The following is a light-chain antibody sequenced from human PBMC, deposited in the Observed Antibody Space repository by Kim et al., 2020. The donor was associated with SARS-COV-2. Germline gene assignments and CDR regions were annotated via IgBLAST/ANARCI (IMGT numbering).Light chain of an antibody. CDR1: NIGSKR. CDR2: YDS. V-gene: IGLV3-21*04. Sequence: APGATAGITGATNNIGSKRVHWYQQKPGQAPLMVISYDSDRPSGIPERFSGSNSGNTATLTISRVEAGDEADYYCQVWDNIINRMLLGGGTQLTVL. CDR3: QVWDNIINRML. J-gene: IGLJ2*01.